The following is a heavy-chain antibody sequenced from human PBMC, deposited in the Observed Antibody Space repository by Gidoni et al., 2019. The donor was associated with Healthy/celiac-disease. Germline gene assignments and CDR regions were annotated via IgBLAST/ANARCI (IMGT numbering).Heavy chain of an antibody. Sequence: EVQLVESGGGLVQPGRSLRLSCAASGFPFDDYAMHWVRQAPGKGLEWVSGISWNSGSIGYADSVKGRFTISRDNAKNSLYLQMNSLRAEDTALYYCAKGGSSSSYYYYYMDVWGKGTTVTVSS. CDR2: ISWNSGSI. CDR3: AKGGSSSSYYYYYMDV. CDR1: GFPFDDYA. J-gene: IGHJ6*03. V-gene: IGHV3-9*01. D-gene: IGHD6-6*01.